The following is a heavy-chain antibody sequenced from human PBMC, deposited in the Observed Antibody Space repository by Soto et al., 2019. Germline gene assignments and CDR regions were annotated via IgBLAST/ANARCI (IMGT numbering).Heavy chain of an antibody. CDR1: GYSFTTYY. J-gene: IGHJ6*02. Sequence: GASVKVSCKASGYSFTTYYIHWVRQAPGQGLEWMGIINPSGGSTRNAQKFQGRVTMTRDTSTSTVYMEVSSLRSEDTAVYYCARDRVVCSGGSCYHYYFGMDVWGQGTTVTVSS. V-gene: IGHV1-46*01. D-gene: IGHD2-15*01. CDR2: INPSGGST. CDR3: ARDRVVCSGGSCYHYYFGMDV.